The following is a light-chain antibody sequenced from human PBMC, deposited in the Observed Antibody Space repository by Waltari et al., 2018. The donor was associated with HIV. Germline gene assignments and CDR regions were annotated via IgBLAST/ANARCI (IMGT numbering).Light chain of an antibody. V-gene: IGKV3-15*01. J-gene: IGKJ2*01. CDR2: EVG. Sequence: DIVMTQSPPTLSVSPGQRVILSCRASQSISAKVAWYQQRPGQAPRLLIYEVGTRPTGIPARFSGSGSGTEFTLTISSLQSEDFATYFCQQYDSGPRGITFGQGTMLEIK. CDR3: QQYDSGPRGIT. CDR1: QSISAK.